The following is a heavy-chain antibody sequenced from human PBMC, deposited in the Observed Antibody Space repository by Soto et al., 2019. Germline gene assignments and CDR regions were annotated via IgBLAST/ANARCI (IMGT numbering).Heavy chain of an antibody. D-gene: IGHD7-27*01. J-gene: IGHJ5*02. V-gene: IGHV4-59*08. CDR2: IYYAGST. Sequence: QLQLQESGPGLVKPSETLSITCTVSGGSFSPNYWSWIRQPPGKGLEWVGYIYYAGSTSYNPSLKGRVTISLDTPRSQFSLGLSSVTAAATAVYYCASLGAFYLSLDPWGPGTLVPVSS. CDR1: GGSFSPNY. CDR3: ASLGAFYLSLDP.